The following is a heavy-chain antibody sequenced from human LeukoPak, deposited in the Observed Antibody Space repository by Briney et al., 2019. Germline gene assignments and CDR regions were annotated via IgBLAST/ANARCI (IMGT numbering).Heavy chain of an antibody. J-gene: IGHJ5*02. CDR1: GYTFTGYY. V-gene: IGHV1-2*06. Sequence: ASVKVSCKASGYTFTGYYMHWVRQAPGQGLEWMGRINPNSGGTNYAQKFQGRVTMTRDTSISTAYMELSRLRSDDTAVYYCARDYCSSTSCQSPWGQGTLVTVSS. CDR2: INPNSGGT. CDR3: ARDYCSSTSCQSP. D-gene: IGHD2-2*01.